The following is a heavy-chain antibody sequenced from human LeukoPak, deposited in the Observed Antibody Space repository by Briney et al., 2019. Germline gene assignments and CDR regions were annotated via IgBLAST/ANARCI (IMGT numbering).Heavy chain of an antibody. D-gene: IGHD1-1*01. CDR2: INPNSGGT. CDR1: GYTFSGYY. J-gene: IGHJ5*02. Sequence: ASVKVSCKASGYTFSGYYIHWVRQAPGQGLEWMGWINPNSGGTNSAQKFQGRVTMTRDTSISTAYMELSRLRSDDTAVYYCARAGVVERLWDNWFDPWGQGTLVTVSS. V-gene: IGHV1-2*02. CDR3: ARAGVVERLWDNWFDP.